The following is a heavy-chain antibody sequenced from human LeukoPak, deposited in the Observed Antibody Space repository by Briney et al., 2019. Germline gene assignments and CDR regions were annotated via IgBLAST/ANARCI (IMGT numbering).Heavy chain of an antibody. D-gene: IGHD3-22*01. CDR1: GYTFTGYY. CDR3: VLTPPYYYDSSGYYRDY. Sequence: VASVKVSCKASGYTFTGYYMHWVRQAPGQGLEWMGWINPNSGGTNYAQKFQGRVTMTRDTSISTAYMELSRLRSDDTAVYYRVLTPPYYYDSSGYYRDYWGQGTLVTVSS. V-gene: IGHV1-2*02. J-gene: IGHJ4*02. CDR2: INPNSGGT.